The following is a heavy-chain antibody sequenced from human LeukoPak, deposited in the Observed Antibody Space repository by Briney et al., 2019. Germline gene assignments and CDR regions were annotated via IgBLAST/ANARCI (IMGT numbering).Heavy chain of an antibody. J-gene: IGHJ6*03. CDR1: GGTFSTYA. Sequence: ASAKVSCKASGGTFSTYAISWVRQAPGQGLEWMGGIIPIFGTANYAQKFQGRVTITTDESTSTAYMELSSLRSEDTAVYYCARSDLVVAGYYYYYMDVWAKGTTVTVSS. D-gene: IGHD2-15*01. CDR2: IIPIFGTA. V-gene: IGHV1-69*05. CDR3: ARSDLVVAGYYYYYMDV.